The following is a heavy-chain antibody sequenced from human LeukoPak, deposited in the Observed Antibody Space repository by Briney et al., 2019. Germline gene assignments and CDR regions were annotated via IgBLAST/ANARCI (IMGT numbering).Heavy chain of an antibody. CDR3: ARNPILTGYYYFDY. J-gene: IGHJ4*02. CDR2: IYYSGST. Sequence: GSIYYSGSTYYNPSLRSRVTISVDTSKNQFSLKLSSVTAADTAVYYCARNPILTGYYYFDYWGQGTLVTVSS. V-gene: IGHV4-39*07. D-gene: IGHD3-9*01.